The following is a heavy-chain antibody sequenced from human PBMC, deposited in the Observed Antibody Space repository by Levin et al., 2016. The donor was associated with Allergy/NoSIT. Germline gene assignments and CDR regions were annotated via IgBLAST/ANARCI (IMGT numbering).Heavy chain of an antibody. CDR3: ARGVYYYYYGMDV. J-gene: IGHJ6*02. Sequence: RQAPGKGLEWIGEINHSGSTNYNPSLKSRVTISVDTSKNQFSLKLSSVTAADTAVYYCARGVYYYYYGMDVWGQGTTVTVSS. CDR2: INHSGST. V-gene: IGHV4-34*01.